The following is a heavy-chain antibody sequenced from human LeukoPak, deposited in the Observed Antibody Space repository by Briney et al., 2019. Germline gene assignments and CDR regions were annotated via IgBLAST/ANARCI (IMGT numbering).Heavy chain of an antibody. Sequence: GGSLRLSCAASGFTFSSYWMHWVRQAPGKGLVWVSRINSDGSSTSYADSVKGRFTISRDNAKNTLYLQMNSLRAEDTAVYYCARDPNENVWGSYRPTPYFDYWGQGTLVTVSS. V-gene: IGHV3-74*01. D-gene: IGHD3-16*02. CDR3: ARDPNENVWGSYRPTPYFDY. CDR2: INSDGSST. J-gene: IGHJ4*02. CDR1: GFTFSSYW.